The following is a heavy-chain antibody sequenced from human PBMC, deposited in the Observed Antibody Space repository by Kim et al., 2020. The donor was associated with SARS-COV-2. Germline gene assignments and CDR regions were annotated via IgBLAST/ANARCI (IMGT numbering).Heavy chain of an antibody. CDR2: ISSRSTYI. CDR1: GFTFSIYS. J-gene: IGHJ5*02. CDR3: TRVPHTKMIVGWFDP. V-gene: IGHV3-21*06. D-gene: IGHD3-22*01. Sequence: GGSLRLSCEASGFTFSIYSMNWVRQAPGKGLEWVSSISSRSTYIYYADSVKGRFTVSRDDSKNLLNLQMNSLRAEDTAVYYCTRVPHTKMIVGWFDPWGQGTLGTVSS.